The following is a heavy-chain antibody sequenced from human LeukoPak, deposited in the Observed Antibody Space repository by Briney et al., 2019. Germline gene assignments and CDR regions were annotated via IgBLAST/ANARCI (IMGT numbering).Heavy chain of an antibody. V-gene: IGHV5-51*01. D-gene: IGHD3-3*01. CDR2: IYPRDSDT. Sequence: GESLKISCKGSGYIFSNYWIAWVRQTPGRGLESMGIIYPRDSDTRYSPSFQGQVTISADKSIRTAYLQWSSLRASDTAMYYCARHGVAGPYDAFDIWGQGTRVTVSS. CDR3: ARHGVAGPYDAFDI. J-gene: IGHJ3*02. CDR1: GYIFSNYW.